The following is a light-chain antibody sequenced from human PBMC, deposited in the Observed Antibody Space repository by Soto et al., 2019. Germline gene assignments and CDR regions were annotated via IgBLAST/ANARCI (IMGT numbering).Light chain of an antibody. V-gene: IGKV3D-20*02. CDR3: QQRSNWPPALS. CDR1: QSVSSSY. CDR2: GAS. Sequence: IVLTKSPGTLSLSPGERSTRSCRASQSVSSSYLAWYQQKPGQAPRLLIYGASSRATGIPDRFSGSGSGTDFTLTISSLEPEDFAVYYCQQRSNWPPALSFGGGTKVDIK. J-gene: IGKJ4*01.